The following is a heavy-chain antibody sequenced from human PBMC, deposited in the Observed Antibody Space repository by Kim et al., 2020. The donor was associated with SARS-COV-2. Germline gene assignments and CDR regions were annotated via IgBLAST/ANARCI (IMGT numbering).Heavy chain of an antibody. V-gene: IGHV3-66*01. CDR3: ARDSTVTTTRAFDI. D-gene: IGHD4-17*01. J-gene: IGHJ3*02. Sequence: ADSVKGRFTISRDNPKNTLYLQRNSLRAEDTAVYYCARDSTVTTTRAFDIWGQGTMVTVSS.